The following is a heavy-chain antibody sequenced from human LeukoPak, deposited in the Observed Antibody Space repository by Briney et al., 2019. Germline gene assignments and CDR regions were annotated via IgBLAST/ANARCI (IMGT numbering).Heavy chain of an antibody. CDR3: AKNGDRGAYCTGGTCYPYFYYYMDV. CDR1: GFTFSSYS. J-gene: IGHJ6*03. Sequence: PGGSLRLSCAASGFTFSSYSMTWVRQAPGKGLEWVSSISKTSSYIYYADSVKGRFTISRDNAKNSLFLQMNSLRAEDTAIYYCAKNGDRGAYCTGGTCYPYFYYYMDVWGKGTTVTI. D-gene: IGHD2-15*01. CDR2: ISKTSSYI. V-gene: IGHV3-21*04.